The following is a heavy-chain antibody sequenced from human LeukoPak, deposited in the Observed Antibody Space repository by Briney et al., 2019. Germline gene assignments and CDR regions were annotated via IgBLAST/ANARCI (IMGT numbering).Heavy chain of an antibody. CDR2: ISYAGSNK. D-gene: IGHD3-22*01. J-gene: IGHJ4*02. CDR3: ARDSVGYYYDSSGYDPPGDY. Sequence: GGSLRLSCAASGFSFSSYAMHWVRQAPGKGLDWVAVISYAGSNKYYADSVKGRFTISRDNSKNTLYLQMNSLRAEDTAVYYCARDSVGYYYDSSGYDPPGDYWGQGTLVTVSS. CDR1: GFSFSSYA. V-gene: IGHV3-30-3*01.